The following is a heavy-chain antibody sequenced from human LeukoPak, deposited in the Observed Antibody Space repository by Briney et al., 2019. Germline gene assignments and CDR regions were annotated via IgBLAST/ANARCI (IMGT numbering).Heavy chain of an antibody. CDR1: GFTFSSYG. D-gene: IGHD3-3*01. CDR2: IRYDGSNK. J-gene: IGHJ6*03. Sequence: GGSLRLSCTASGFTFSSYGMHWVRQAPGKGLEWVSFIRYDGSNKYYADSVKGRFTISRDNSKNTLYVQRHSLRPKDTAVYYCAKLQGTYDFWSGSRTCWMDPKCYMDVWGKGTTVTVSS. CDR3: AKLQGTYDFWSGSRTCWMDPKCYMDV. V-gene: IGHV3-30*02.